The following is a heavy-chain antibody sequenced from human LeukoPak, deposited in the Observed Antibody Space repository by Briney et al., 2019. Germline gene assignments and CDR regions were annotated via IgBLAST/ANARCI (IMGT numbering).Heavy chain of an antibody. Sequence: GGSLRLSCAASGFTFSTYAMHWVRQAPGKGLEWVSSISSSSSYIYYADSVKGRFTISRDNAKNSLYLQMNSLRAEDTAVYYCARGGYSSSLFDYWGQGTLVTVSS. CDR2: ISSSSSYI. D-gene: IGHD6-6*01. CDR3: ARGGYSSSLFDY. CDR1: GFTFSTYA. J-gene: IGHJ4*02. V-gene: IGHV3-21*01.